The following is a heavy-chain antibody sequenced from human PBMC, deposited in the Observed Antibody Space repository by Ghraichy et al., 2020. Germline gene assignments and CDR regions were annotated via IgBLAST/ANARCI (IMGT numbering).Heavy chain of an antibody. D-gene: IGHD2-2*01. Sequence: GGSLRLSCAASGFTFSSYSMNWVRQAPGKGLEWVSSISSSSSYIYYADSVKGRFTISRDNAKNSLYLQMNSLRAEDTAVYYCARDGGYCSSTSCLNWFDPWGQGTLVTVSS. CDR3: ARDGGYCSSTSCLNWFDP. CDR1: GFTFSSYS. J-gene: IGHJ5*02. V-gene: IGHV3-21*01. CDR2: ISSSSSYI.